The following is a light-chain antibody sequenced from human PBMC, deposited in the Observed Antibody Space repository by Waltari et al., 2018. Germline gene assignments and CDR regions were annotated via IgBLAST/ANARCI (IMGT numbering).Light chain of an antibody. Sequence: DIVMTQSADSLAVSLGERATINCKSSQSVLYSSNNKNYLAWYHQKPGQPPKLLIYWASTRESGVPDRFTGSGSGTDFTLTISSLQAEDVAVYYCQQYYSIPLTFGGGTTVEIK. CDR2: WAS. J-gene: IGKJ4*01. V-gene: IGKV4-1*01. CDR1: QSVLYSSNNKNY. CDR3: QQYYSIPLT.